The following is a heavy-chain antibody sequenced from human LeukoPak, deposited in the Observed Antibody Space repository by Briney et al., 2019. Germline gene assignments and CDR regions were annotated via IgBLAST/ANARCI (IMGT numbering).Heavy chain of an antibody. Sequence: GGSLRLSCAASGSTFSSYGMHWVRQAPGNGLEWVADISYDGSNKYYADSVKGRFTISRDNSKNTLYLQMNSLRAEDTAVYYCANPYSSGWSDDYWGQGTLVTVSS. D-gene: IGHD6-19*01. J-gene: IGHJ4*02. CDR2: ISYDGSNK. CDR3: ANPYSSGWSDDY. CDR1: GSTFSSYG. V-gene: IGHV3-30*18.